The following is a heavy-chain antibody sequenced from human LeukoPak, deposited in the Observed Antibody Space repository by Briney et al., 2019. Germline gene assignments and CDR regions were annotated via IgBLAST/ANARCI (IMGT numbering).Heavy chain of an antibody. V-gene: IGHV3-66*01. CDR2: IYSGGST. J-gene: IGHJ3*02. D-gene: IGHD5-12*01. CDR1: GFTVSSNY. CDR3: ARAMWLDAFDI. Sequence: GGSLRLSCAASGFTVSSNYMSWVRQAPGKGLEWVLVIYSGGSTYYADSVKGRFTISRDNSKNTLYLQMNSLRAEDTAVYYCARAMWLDAFDIWGQGTMVTVSS.